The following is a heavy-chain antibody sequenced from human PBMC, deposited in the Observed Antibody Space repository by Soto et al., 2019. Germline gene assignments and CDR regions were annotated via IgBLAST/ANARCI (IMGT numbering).Heavy chain of an antibody. D-gene: IGHD2-2*01. J-gene: IGHJ5*02. CDR1: GGSISDDTYY. Sequence: QLQLQESGPGLVKPSETLSLTCTVSGGSISDDTYYWGWIRQPPGKGLEWIGSIYYSGTSSYNQSLKSRVTMSVDTSKKHLSLRLSSVTAADTAVYYCARLHCDSPNCVPLDPWGQGTLVIVSS. CDR2: IYYSGTS. CDR3: ARLHCDSPNCVPLDP. V-gene: IGHV4-39*01.